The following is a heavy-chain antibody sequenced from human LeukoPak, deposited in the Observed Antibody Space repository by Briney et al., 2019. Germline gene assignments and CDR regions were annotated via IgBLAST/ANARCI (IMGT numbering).Heavy chain of an antibody. V-gene: IGHV1-2*02. CDR3: ARGGFYCSGGSCPVDY. Sequence: GASVKVSCKASGYTFTGYYMHWVRQAPGQGLEWMGWINPNSGGTNYAQKFQGRVTMTRDTSISTAYMELSRLRSDDTAVYYCARGGFYCSGGSCPVDYWGQRTLVTVSS. CDR1: GYTFTGYY. J-gene: IGHJ4*02. CDR2: INPNSGGT. D-gene: IGHD2-15*01.